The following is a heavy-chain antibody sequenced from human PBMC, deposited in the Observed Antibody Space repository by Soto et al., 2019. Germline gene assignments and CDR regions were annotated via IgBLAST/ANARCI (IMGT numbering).Heavy chain of an antibody. Sequence: SETLSLTCTLSAGSISSGGYYWSWIRQHPGKGLEWIGYIYYSGSTYYNPSLKSRVTISVDTSKNQFSLKLSSVTAADTAVYYCARDRVVVPAAIREDYYGMDVWGQGTTVTVSS. D-gene: IGHD2-2*02. CDR1: AGSISSGGYY. J-gene: IGHJ6*02. CDR2: IYYSGST. CDR3: ARDRVVVPAAIREDYYGMDV. V-gene: IGHV4-31*03.